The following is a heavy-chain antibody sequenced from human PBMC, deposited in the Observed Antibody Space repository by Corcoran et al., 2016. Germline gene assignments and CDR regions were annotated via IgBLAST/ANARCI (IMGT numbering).Heavy chain of an antibody. Sequence: QVQLVQSGAEVKKPGASVKVSCKASGYTFTSYAMHWVRQAPGQRLEWMGWINAGNGNTKYSQKFQGRGTMPTDTSTSTAYMERWSLRSDDTNVDDGASVWRAYDCLRAYRDYGGYGTLVIVSS. D-gene: IGHD3-3*01. V-gene: IGHV1-3*01. CDR3: ASVWRAYDCLRAYRDY. CDR1: GYTFTSYA. J-gene: IGHJ4*01. CDR2: INAGNGNT.